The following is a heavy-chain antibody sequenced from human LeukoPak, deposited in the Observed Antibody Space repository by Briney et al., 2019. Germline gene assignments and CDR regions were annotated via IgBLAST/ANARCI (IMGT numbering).Heavy chain of an antibody. Sequence: ASVKVSCKASGGTFSSYAISWVRQAPGQGLEWMGWISAYNGNTNYAQKLQGRVTMTTDTSTSTAYMELRSLRSDDTAVYYCARKNSSSSEDDYWGQGTLVTVSS. J-gene: IGHJ4*02. CDR1: GGTFSSYA. CDR2: ISAYNGNT. D-gene: IGHD6-6*01. V-gene: IGHV1-18*01. CDR3: ARKNSSSSEDDY.